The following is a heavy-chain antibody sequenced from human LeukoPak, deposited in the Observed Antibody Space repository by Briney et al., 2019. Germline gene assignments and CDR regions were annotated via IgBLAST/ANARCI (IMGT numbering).Heavy chain of an antibody. CDR2: IYYSGST. Sequence: SETLSLTCAVSGGSIGSTSYYWAWIRQPPGKGLEWIGTIYYSGSTYHNPSLKSRVTLSVDTSRNQFSLRLSSVDAADTAVYYCAKAGVRYFDSSGLYAFDFWGQGTTVTVSS. V-gene: IGHV4-39*01. D-gene: IGHD3-22*01. CDR1: GGSIGSTSYY. CDR3: AKAGVRYFDSSGLYAFDF. J-gene: IGHJ3*01.